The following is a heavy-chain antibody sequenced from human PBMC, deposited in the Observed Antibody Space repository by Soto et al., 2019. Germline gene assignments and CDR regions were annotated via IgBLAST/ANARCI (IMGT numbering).Heavy chain of an antibody. Sequence: QVQLVQSGAEVKKPGASVKVSCKASGYTFTSYDINWVRQATGQGLEWMGWMNPSRGTTGYAQKFQVRVTMTRNTSISTDYMELSSMRSEDTAVYYCASAARYFSSTSCDPFDPWGQGTLVTVSS. CDR3: ASAARYFSSTSCDPFDP. D-gene: IGHD2-2*01. J-gene: IGHJ5*02. CDR1: GYTFTSYD. V-gene: IGHV1-8*01. CDR2: MNPSRGTT.